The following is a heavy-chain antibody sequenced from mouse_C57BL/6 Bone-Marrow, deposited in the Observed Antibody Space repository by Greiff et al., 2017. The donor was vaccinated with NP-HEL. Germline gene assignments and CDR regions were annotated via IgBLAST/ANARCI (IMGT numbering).Heavy chain of an antibody. CDR2: INPYNGGT. Sequence: EVQLQQSGPVLVKPGASVKMSCKASGYTFTDYYMNWVKQSHGKSLEWIGVINPYNGGTSYNQKFKGKATLTVDKSSSTAYMELNRLTSEDSAVYYCALRVGSSSEYYAMDYWGQGTSVTVSS. CDR3: ALRVGSSSEYYAMDY. D-gene: IGHD1-1*01. J-gene: IGHJ4*01. V-gene: IGHV1-19*01. CDR1: GYTFTDYY.